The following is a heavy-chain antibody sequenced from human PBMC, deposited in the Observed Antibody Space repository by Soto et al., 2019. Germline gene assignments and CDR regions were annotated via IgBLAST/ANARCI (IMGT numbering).Heavy chain of an antibody. J-gene: IGHJ5*02. CDR3: ARAYSWNYVGFDP. CDR1: GGSISSYY. D-gene: IGHD1-7*01. V-gene: IGHV4-59*01. Sequence: PSETLSLTCTVSGGSISSYYWSWIRQPPGKGLEWIGYIYYSGSTNYNPSLKSRVTISVDTSKNQFSLKLSSVTAADTAVYYCARAYSWNYVGFDPWGQGTLVTVSS. CDR2: IYYSGST.